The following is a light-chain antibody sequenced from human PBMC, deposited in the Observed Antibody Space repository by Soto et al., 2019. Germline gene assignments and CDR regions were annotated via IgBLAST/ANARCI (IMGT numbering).Light chain of an antibody. J-gene: IGLJ2*01. CDR1: SSDVGGYNY. V-gene: IGLV2-8*01. CDR3: SSYAGSNTVV. Sequence: QSALSQPPSASGSSGQSVTISCTGTSSDVGGYNYVSWYQQHPGKAPKLMIYEVSKRPSGVPDRFSGSKSGNTASLTVSGLQADDDSDYYCSSYAGSNTVVFGEGTKVTVL. CDR2: EVS.